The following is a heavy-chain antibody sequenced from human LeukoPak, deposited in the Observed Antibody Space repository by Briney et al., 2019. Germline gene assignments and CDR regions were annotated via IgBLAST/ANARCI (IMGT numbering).Heavy chain of an antibody. CDR1: GFIFSSYS. V-gene: IGHV3-48*01. CDR2: ISSSSTTI. J-gene: IGHJ4*02. CDR3: AKNPLLRYFDY. Sequence: GGSLRLSCAGSGFIFSSYSMNWVRQAPGKGLEWVSYISSSSTTIYYADSVKGRFTISRDNSKNTLYLQMNSLRAEDTAVYYCAKNPLLRYFDYWGQGTLVTVSS. D-gene: IGHD4-17*01.